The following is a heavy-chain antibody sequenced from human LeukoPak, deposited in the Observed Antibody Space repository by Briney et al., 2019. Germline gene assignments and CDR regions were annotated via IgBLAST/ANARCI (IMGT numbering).Heavy chain of an antibody. V-gene: IGHV1-69*13. CDR1: GGTFSSYA. J-gene: IGHJ6*04. CDR3: ARGSPLLSHYYGMDV. Sequence: SVKVSCKASGGTFSSYAISWVRQAPGQGLEWMGGIIPIFGTANYAQKFQGRATITADESTSTAYMELSSLRSEDTAVYYCARGSPLLSHYYGMDVWGKGTTVTVSS. CDR2: IIPIFGTA. D-gene: IGHD2-8*02.